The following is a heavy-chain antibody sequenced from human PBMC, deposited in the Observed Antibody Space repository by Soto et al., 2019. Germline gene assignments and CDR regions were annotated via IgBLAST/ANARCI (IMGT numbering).Heavy chain of an antibody. CDR3: VRVVAIPGYPDN. V-gene: IGHV1-18*01. J-gene: IGHJ4*02. D-gene: IGHD5-12*01. Sequence: ASVKVSCKASGYTFTNYGISWVRQAPGQGLEWMGWINVYNGNTKYAQKVQGRVTMTTDTSTSTAYMELRSLRSDDTAVYYCVRVVAIPGYPDNWGQGTLVTVSS. CDR1: GYTFTNYG. CDR2: INVYNGNT.